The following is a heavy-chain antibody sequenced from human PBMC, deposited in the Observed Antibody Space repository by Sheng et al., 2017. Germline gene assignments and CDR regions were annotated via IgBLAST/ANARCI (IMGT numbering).Heavy chain of an antibody. Sequence: EVQLVESGGGLVQPGGSLRLSCVASGFSFRSFWMSWVRQAPGKGLEWVANIKEDGSEKYYVDSVKGRFTISRDNAKNSLYLQMNSLRVEDTAVYSCARWRHDCGHDCWGQGTLVTVSS. CDR3: ARWRHDCGHDC. CDR1: GFSFRSFW. D-gene: IGHD4-17*01. CDR2: IKEDGSEK. V-gene: IGHV3-7*01. J-gene: IGHJ4*02.